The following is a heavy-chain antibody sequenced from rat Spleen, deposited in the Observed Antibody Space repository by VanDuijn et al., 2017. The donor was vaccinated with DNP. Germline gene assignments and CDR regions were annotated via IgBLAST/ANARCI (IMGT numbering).Heavy chain of an antibody. CDR1: GFTVYNYW. V-gene: IGHV5-31*01. D-gene: IGHD1-6*01. CDR2: ITSGGGST. CDR3: ARLYTADHAWYFDF. J-gene: IGHJ1*01. Sequence: EVQLVESGGDLVQPGRSLKLSCVASGFTVYNYWMTWIRQGPGKGLEWIASITSGGGSTYYPASLTGRFTISRDNAQNTLYLQMNSLKSEDTATYYCARLYTADHAWYFDFWGPGTMVTVSS.